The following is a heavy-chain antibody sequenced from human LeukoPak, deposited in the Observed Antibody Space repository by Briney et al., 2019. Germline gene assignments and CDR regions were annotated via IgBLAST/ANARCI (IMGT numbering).Heavy chain of an antibody. D-gene: IGHD2-15*01. Sequence: GGSVRLSCVASGLTFSSNSMSWVRQPPGMGLEWVSGISVSGITVYADSVKGRLTISRDNSKNTLYLQMNNLRAEDTALYYCAKGFSVRGRFDPWGQGTQVTVSS. V-gene: IGHV3-23*01. CDR2: ISVSGIT. CDR3: AKGFSVRGRFDP. CDR1: GLTFSSNS. J-gene: IGHJ5*02.